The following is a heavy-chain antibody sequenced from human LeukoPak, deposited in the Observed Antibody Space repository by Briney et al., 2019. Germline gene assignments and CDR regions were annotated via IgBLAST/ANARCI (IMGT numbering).Heavy chain of an antibody. CDR3: ATLWNSGTNWFDP. V-gene: IGHV3-21*01. J-gene: IGHJ5*02. CDR1: GFTFSSYR. CDR2: ISSSSSYI. D-gene: IGHD1-14*01. Sequence: GGSLRLSCAASGFTFSSYRMNWVRQAPGKGLEWVSSISSSSSYIYYADSVKGRFTISRDNAKNSLYLQMNSLRAEDTAVYYCATLWNSGTNWFDPWGQGTLVTVSS.